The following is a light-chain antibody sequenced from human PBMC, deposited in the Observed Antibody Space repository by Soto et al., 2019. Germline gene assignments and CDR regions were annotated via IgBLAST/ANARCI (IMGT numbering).Light chain of an antibody. CDR1: QSISSY. J-gene: IGKJ5*01. CDR3: QQSYSTIT. V-gene: IGKV1-39*01. Sequence: DIQMTQSPSSLSASVGDRVTITCRVSQSISSYLNWYQQKPGKAPKLLIYAASSLQSGVPSRFSGSGSGTDFTLTISSLQPEDFASYYCQQSYSTITFGQGTRLEMK. CDR2: AAS.